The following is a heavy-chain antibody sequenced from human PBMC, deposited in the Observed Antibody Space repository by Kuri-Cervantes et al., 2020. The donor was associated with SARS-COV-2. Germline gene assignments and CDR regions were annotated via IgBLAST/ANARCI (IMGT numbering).Heavy chain of an antibody. Sequence: GGSLRLSCAASGFTFDDYAMHWVRQAPGKGLEWVSLISWDGGSTYYADSVKGRFTISRDNSKNTLYLQMNSLRAEDTAVYYCARGFRNYDFWSGYRPNYYYYYYMDVWGKGTTVTVSS. J-gene: IGHJ6*03. CDR3: ARGFRNYDFWSGYRPNYYYYYYMDV. D-gene: IGHD3-3*01. CDR1: GFTFDDYA. CDR2: ISWDGGST. V-gene: IGHV3-43D*03.